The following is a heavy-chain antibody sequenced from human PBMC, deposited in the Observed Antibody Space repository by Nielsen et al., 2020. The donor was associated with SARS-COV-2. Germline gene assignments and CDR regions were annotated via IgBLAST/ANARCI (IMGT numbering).Heavy chain of an antibody. V-gene: IGHV1-69*13. J-gene: IGHJ6*02. CDR3: ARDYLDDSGPPPQYYFGMDV. Sequence: SVKVSCKASGYTFTKYAINWVRQAPGQGLEWMGGIIPIFGTANYAQKFQGRVTITADESTSTAYMELSSLRSEDTAVYYCARDYLDDSGPPPQYYFGMDVWGQGTTVTVSS. D-gene: IGHD2-15*01. CDR2: IIPIFGTA. CDR1: GYTFTKYA.